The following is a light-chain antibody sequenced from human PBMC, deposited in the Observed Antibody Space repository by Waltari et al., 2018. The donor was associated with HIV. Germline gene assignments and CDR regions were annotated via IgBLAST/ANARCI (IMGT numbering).Light chain of an antibody. V-gene: IGKV2-28*01. CDR3: MQTLQTPWT. Sequence: DIVMTQSPLSLPVTPGEPASISCRSTQSLQRSNGYKYLDWFLQKPGQAPQLLIYLGSNRASGVPDRCSGSGSGTDFTLQISRVEAEDVGVYYCMQTLQTPWTFGQGTKVEIK. J-gene: IGKJ1*01. CDR1: QSLQRSNGYKY. CDR2: LGS.